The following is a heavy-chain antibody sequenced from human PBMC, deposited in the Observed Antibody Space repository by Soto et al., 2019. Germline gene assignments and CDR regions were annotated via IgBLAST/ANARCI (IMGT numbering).Heavy chain of an antibody. J-gene: IGHJ6*02. CDR1: EFTFDKYY. V-gene: IGHV3-7*01. CDR3: ARGNWNYYYGFDV. D-gene: IGHD1-20*01. CDR2: IKPDGSEQ. Sequence: EVQLVASGGGLVQPGGSLRLSCAASEFTFDKYYMTWVRQAPGKGPEWVANIKPDGSEQYYVDSVKGRFTISRDNANNSLYLQKNSLRAEDTAVYFCARGNWNYYYGFDVWGQGTTVTVSS.